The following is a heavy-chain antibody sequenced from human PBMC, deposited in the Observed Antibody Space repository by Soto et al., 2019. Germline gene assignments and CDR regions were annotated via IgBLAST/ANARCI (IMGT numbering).Heavy chain of an antibody. D-gene: IGHD6-13*01. J-gene: IGHJ4*02. CDR1: GFTFSSYG. CDR3: AKDGVAYSSSWHWYN. V-gene: IGHV3-30*18. CDR2: ISYDGSNK. Sequence: QVQLVESGGGVVQPGRSLRLSCAASGFTFSSYGMHWVRQAPGKGLEWVAVISYDGSNKYYADSVKGRFTISRDNSKNTLYLQMNSLRAEDTAVYYCAKDGVAYSSSWHWYNRGQGTLVTVSS.